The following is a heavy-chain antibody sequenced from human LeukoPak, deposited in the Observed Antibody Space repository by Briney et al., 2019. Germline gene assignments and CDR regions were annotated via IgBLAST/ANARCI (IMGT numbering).Heavy chain of an antibody. CDR2: ISSSSNFI. CDR1: GFTFSTYS. Sequence: GGSLRPSCAASGFTFSTYSINWVRQAPGKGLEWVSYISSSSNFIYYADSVKGRFTISRDNARNSLYLQMNSLRAEDMAVYYCATIPSGSYYGPFDYWGQGTLVTVSS. J-gene: IGHJ4*02. D-gene: IGHD1-26*01. CDR3: ATIPSGSYYGPFDY. V-gene: IGHV3-48*01.